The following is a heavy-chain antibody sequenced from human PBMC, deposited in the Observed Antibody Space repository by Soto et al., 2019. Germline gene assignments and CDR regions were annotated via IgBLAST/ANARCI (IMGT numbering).Heavy chain of an antibody. CDR1: GGTFSSYA. V-gene: IGHV1-69*13. D-gene: IGHD2-15*01. CDR3: ARGPPYCSGGSCYPDYFDY. CDR2: IIPIFGTA. Sequence: SVKVSCKASGGTFSSYAISWVRQAPGQGLEWMGGIIPIFGTANYAQKFQGRVTITADESTSTAYMELSSLRSEDTAVYYCARGPPYCSGGSCYPDYFDYWGQGTLVTVSS. J-gene: IGHJ4*02.